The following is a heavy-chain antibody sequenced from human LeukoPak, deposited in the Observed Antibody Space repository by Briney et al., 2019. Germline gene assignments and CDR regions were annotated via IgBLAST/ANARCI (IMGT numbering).Heavy chain of an antibody. CDR2: ISISSSTI. Sequence: GGSLRLSCSASGFTFSSYSMNWVRQAPGKGREWGSYISISSSTIYYAHSVKGRFTISRDNANNSLYLQMNSLRAEDTAVYYCASVSNSGSYYYYYYYMDVWGKGTTVTVSS. D-gene: IGHD1-26*01. CDR3: ASVSNSGSYYYYYYYMDV. J-gene: IGHJ6*03. CDR1: GFTFSSYS. V-gene: IGHV3-48*04.